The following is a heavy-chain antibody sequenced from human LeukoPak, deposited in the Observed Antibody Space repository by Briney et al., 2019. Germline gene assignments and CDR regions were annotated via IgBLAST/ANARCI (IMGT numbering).Heavy chain of an antibody. CDR1: GGSISSYY. J-gene: IGHJ4*02. Sequence: SETLSLTCTVSGGSISSYYWSWIRQPAGKGLEWIGRIYTSGSTNYNPSLKSRVTMSVDTSKNQFSLKLSSVTAADTAVYYCARETYSGSYYFGFDNWGQGTLVTVSS. D-gene: IGHD1-26*01. CDR3: ARETYSGSYYFGFDN. CDR2: IYTSGST. V-gene: IGHV4-4*07.